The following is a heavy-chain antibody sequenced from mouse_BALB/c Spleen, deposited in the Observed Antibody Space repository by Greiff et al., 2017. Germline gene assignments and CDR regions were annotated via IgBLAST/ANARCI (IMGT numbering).Heavy chain of an antibody. V-gene: IGHV1-54*01. Sequence: QVQLKESGAELVRPGTSVKVSCKASGYAFTNYLIEWVKQRPGQGLEWIGVINPGSGGTNYNEKFKGKATLTADTSSSTAYMQLSSLTSEDSAVYFCARGNYYGSSPVYFDYWGQGTTLTVSS. CDR3: ARGNYYGSSPVYFDY. D-gene: IGHD1-1*01. J-gene: IGHJ2*01. CDR1: GYAFTNYL. CDR2: INPGSGGT.